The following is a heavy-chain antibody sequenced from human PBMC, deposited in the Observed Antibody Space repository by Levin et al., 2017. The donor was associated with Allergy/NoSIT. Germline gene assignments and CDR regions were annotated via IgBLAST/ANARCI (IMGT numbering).Heavy chain of an antibody. CDR3: ATISYYDILSGYSNRFFDR. Sequence: PSETLSLTCTVSGGSISSYYWSWIRQPPGKGLEWIGYIHYSESTRFNPSLKSRVTISLDTSKNQFSLNLSSVTAADTAVYYCATISYYDILSGYSNRFFDRWGRGTLVTVSS. V-gene: IGHV4-59*01. D-gene: IGHD3-9*01. CDR2: IHYSEST. CDR1: GGSISSYY. J-gene: IGHJ2*01.